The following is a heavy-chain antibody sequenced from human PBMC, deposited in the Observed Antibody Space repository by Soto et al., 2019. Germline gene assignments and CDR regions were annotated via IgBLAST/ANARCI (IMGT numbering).Heavy chain of an antibody. J-gene: IGHJ6*02. Sequence: SETLSLTCAVYGGSFSGYYWSWIRQPPGKGLEWIGEINHSGSTNYNPSLKSRVTISVDTSKNQFSLKLSSVTAADTAVYYCARGRRYSSSSEGYYYGMDVWGQGTTVTVSS. V-gene: IGHV4-34*01. D-gene: IGHD6-6*01. CDR3: ARGRRYSSSSEGYYYGMDV. CDR1: GGSFSGYY. CDR2: INHSGST.